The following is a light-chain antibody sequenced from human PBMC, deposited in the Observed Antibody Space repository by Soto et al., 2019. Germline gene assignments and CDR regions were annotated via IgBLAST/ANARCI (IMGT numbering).Light chain of an antibody. CDR3: TSYAGRNIWV. CDR2: EVS. Sequence: QSALTQPPSASGSPGQSVTISCTGTSSDVGAYNYVSWYQQYPGKAPKLMIYEVSKRPSGVPDRFSGSKSGKTASLTVSGLHPEDEADYYCTSYAGRNIWVFGGGTKLTVL. V-gene: IGLV2-8*01. J-gene: IGLJ3*02. CDR1: SSDVGAYNY.